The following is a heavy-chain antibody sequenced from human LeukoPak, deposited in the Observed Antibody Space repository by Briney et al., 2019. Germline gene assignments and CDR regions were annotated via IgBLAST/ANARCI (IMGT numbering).Heavy chain of an antibody. CDR3: ARSDPGERDDY. Sequence: ASVKVSCKASGYTFTSYGISWVRQAPGQGLEWMGIINPSGGSTSYAQKFQGRVTMTTDTSTSTAYMELRSLRSDDTAVYYCARSDPGERDDYWGQGTLVTVSS. J-gene: IGHJ4*02. CDR2: INPSGGST. V-gene: IGHV1-18*01. D-gene: IGHD1-1*01. CDR1: GYTFTSYG.